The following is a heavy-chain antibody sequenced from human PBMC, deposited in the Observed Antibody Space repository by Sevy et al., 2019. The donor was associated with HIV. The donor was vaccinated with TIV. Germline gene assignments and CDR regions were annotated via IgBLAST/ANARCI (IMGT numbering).Heavy chain of an antibody. Sequence: GGSLRLSCAASGFTFSDYYMSWIRQAPGKGLEWVSYISGSDGTTFYADSVKGRFTISRDNAKNSLYLQMNSLRAEDTAMYYCARDHVKDGDFGDYYYYAMGVWGQGTTVTVSS. CDR2: ISGSDGTT. CDR3: ARDHVKDGDFGDYYYYAMGV. D-gene: IGHD4-17*01. J-gene: IGHJ6*02. CDR1: GFTFSDYY. V-gene: IGHV3-11*01.